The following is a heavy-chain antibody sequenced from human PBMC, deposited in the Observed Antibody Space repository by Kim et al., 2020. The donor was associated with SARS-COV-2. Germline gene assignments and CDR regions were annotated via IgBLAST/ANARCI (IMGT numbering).Heavy chain of an antibody. V-gene: IGHV1-3*01. CDR2: INAGNGNT. CDR3: ARDSSIAVAGRYYYYYYGMDV. CDR1: GYTFTSYA. D-gene: IGHD6-19*01. Sequence: ASVKVSCKASGYTFTSYAMHWVRQAPGQRLEWMGWINAGNGNTKYSQKFQGRVTITRDTSASTAYMELSSLRSEDTAVYYCARDSSIAVAGRYYYYYYGMDVWGQGTTVTVSS. J-gene: IGHJ6*02.